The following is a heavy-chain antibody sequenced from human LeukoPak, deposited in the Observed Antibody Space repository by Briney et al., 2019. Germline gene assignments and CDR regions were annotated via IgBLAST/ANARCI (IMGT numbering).Heavy chain of an antibody. D-gene: IGHD4-23*01. V-gene: IGHV3-21*01. CDR1: GFTFSSYS. CDR2: ISSSSSYI. Sequence: GGSLRLSCAASGFTFSSYSMNWVRQAPGKGLEWDSSISSSSSYIYYADSVKGRFTISRDNAKNSLYLHMNSLRAEDTAVYYCARANYGGNSGDFDYWGQGTLVTVSS. J-gene: IGHJ4*02. CDR3: ARANYGGNSGDFDY.